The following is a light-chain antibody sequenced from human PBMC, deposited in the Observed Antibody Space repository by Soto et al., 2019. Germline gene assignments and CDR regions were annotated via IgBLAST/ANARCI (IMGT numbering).Light chain of an antibody. V-gene: IGLV2-14*03. CDR1: SSDVGAFNY. J-gene: IGLJ1*01. CDR3: NSYTSNNTYV. CDR2: DVS. Sequence: QSVLTQPASVSGSPGQAITISCSGTSSDVGAFNYVSWYQQHPGKAPKLMIYDVSNRPSGVSNRFSGSKSGNTASLTISGLRAEDEADYYCNSYTSNNTYVFGPGKKVTVL.